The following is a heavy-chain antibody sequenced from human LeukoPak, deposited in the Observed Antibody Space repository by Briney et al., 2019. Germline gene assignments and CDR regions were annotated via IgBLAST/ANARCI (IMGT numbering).Heavy chain of an antibody. CDR1: GGTFNSYA. D-gene: IGHD3-16*02. CDR3: ARGLGELSFDLCY. Sequence: SVKVSCKASGGTFNSYAISWVRQAPGQGLEWMGGIIPISGTANYAQKFQGRVTITADKSTSTAYMERSSLRSEDTAVYYCARGLGELSFDLCYWGQGTLVTVSS. J-gene: IGHJ4*02. V-gene: IGHV1-69*06. CDR2: IIPISGTA.